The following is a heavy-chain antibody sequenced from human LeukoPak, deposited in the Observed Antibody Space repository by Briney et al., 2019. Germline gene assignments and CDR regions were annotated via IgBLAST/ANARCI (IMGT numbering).Heavy chain of an antibody. CDR2: IYHTGST. D-gene: IGHD2-2*01. Sequence: TPSETLSLTCAVYGGSFSGYYWSWIRQPPGKGLEWIGYIYHTGSTYYNPSLKSRVTISVDTSKNQFSLRLSSVTAADTAVYYCARLQYCSGTSCYWFDPWGQGTLVTVSS. CDR1: GGSFSGYY. J-gene: IGHJ5*02. CDR3: ARLQYCSGTSCYWFDP. V-gene: IGHV4-34*01.